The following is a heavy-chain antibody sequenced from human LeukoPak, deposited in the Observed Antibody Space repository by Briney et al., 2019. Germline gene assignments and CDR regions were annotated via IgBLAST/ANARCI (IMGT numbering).Heavy chain of an antibody. CDR2: SRNKAQSYTT. D-gene: IGHD6-13*01. V-gene: IGHV3-72*01. J-gene: IGHJ4*02. CDR3: ARAAAGLFNYYFDY. CDR1: GFTFSSYW. Sequence: GSLRLSCAASGFTFSSYWMSWVRQAPGKGLEWVGRSRNKAQSYTTEFAASVKGRFTISRDDSKNALFLQMNSLKTEDTAVYYCARAAAGLFNYYFDYWGQGTLVTVSS.